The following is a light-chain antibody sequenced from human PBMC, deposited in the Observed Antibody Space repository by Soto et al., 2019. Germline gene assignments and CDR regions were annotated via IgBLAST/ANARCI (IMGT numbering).Light chain of an antibody. CDR1: QGISNY. CDR3: QQYHEYW. CDR2: AAS. V-gene: IGKV1-27*01. J-gene: IGKJ1*01. Sequence: DIQMTQSPSSLSASVGDRVTIICRASQGISNYLAWYQQKPGKVPKLLIYAASTLQSGVPSRFSGSGSGTEFTLTISSLQPDDFATYYCQQYHEYWFGQGTKVDIK.